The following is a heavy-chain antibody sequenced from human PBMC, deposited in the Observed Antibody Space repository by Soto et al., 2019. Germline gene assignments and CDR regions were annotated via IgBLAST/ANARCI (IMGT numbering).Heavy chain of an antibody. D-gene: IGHD2-2*01. V-gene: IGHV4-4*02. CDR2: IYHSGST. J-gene: IGHJ6*02. CDR3: ARVSYCSSTSCKIYYYYGMDV. Sequence: SETLSLTCAVSGGSISSSNWWSWVRQPPGKGLEWIGEIYHSGSTNYNPSLKSRVTISVDKSKNQFSLKLSSVTAADTAVYYCARVSYCSSTSCKIYYYYGMDVWGQGTTVTVSS. CDR1: GGSISSSNW.